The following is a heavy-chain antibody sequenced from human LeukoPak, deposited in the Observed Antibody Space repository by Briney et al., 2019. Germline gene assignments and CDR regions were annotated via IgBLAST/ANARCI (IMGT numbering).Heavy chain of an antibody. CDR2: IYWDDDK. D-gene: IGHD3-3*01. Sequence: SGPTLVEPTQTLTLTCTFSGFSLSTSGVGVGWIRQPPGKALEWLALIYWDDDKRYSPSLKSRLTITKDTSKNQVVLTMTNMDPVDTATYYCAHRGDFWSGYYTEFNWFDPWGQGTLVTVSS. CDR1: GFSLSTSGVG. CDR3: AHRGDFWSGYYTEFNWFDP. V-gene: IGHV2-5*02. J-gene: IGHJ5*02.